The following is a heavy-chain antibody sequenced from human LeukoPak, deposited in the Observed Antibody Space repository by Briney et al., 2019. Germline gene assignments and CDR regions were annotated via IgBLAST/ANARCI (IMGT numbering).Heavy chain of an antibody. CDR1: GGSISSSYW. Sequence: SGTLSLTCGVSGGSISSSYWWSWVRQPPGKGLEWIGEIYHSGSTYYNPSLKSRVTISVDTSKNQFSLKLSSVTAADTAVYYCARDPGGSLDAFDIWGQGTMVTVSS. V-gene: IGHV4-4*02. J-gene: IGHJ3*02. CDR2: IYHSGST. D-gene: IGHD1-26*01. CDR3: ARDPGGSLDAFDI.